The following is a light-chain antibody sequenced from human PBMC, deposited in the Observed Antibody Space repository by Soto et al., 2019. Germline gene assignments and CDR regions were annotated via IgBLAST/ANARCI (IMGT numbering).Light chain of an antibody. V-gene: IGLV2-14*01. J-gene: IGLJ2*01. Sequence: QSALTQPASVSGSPGQSITISCTGTSSDVGGYNFVSWYQQHPGKAPKLMIYEVSTRPSGVSYRFSGSKSGNTASLTISGLQTEDEADYYCSSYTSSVTLIFGGGTQLTVL. CDR1: SSDVGGYNF. CDR2: EVS. CDR3: SSYTSSVTLI.